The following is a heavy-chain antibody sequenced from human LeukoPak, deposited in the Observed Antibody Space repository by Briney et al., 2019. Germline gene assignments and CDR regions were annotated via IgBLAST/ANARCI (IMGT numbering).Heavy chain of an antibody. D-gene: IGHD3-22*01. CDR3: ARVVVITRTFDY. CDR2: IYYSGST. J-gene: IGHJ4*02. Sequence: SETMSLTCTVSGGLISSYYWSWIRQPPGKGLEWIGYIYYSGSTNYNPSLKSRVTISVDTSKNQFSLKLSSVTAADTAVYYCARVVVITRTFDYWGQGTLVTVSS. V-gene: IGHV4-59*01. CDR1: GGLISSYY.